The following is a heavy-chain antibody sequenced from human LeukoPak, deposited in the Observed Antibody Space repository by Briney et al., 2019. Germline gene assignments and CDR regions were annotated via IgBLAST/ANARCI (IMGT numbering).Heavy chain of an antibody. Sequence: GRSLRLSCAASGFTFSSFGMHWVRQAPGKGLEWVAVILYVGSNKYYADSVKGRFTISRDNSKNTLYLQMNSLRAEDTAVYYCARDFEMVGDYWGQGTLVTVSS. CDR1: GFTFSSFG. CDR3: ARDFEMVGDY. CDR2: ILYVGSNK. V-gene: IGHV3-33*01. J-gene: IGHJ4*02. D-gene: IGHD5-24*01.